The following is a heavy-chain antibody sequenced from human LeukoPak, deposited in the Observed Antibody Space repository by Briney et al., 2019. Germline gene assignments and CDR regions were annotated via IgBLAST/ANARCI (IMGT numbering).Heavy chain of an antibody. J-gene: IGHJ4*02. CDR3: TKSGSSVFWS. D-gene: IGHD3-3*02. Sequence: GGSLRLSCAASGFTFANHWMSWVRQAPGKGLEWVANIRDDGSDKYYVDSVKGRLTVSRDNVKNSLFLQMNSLRVDDTAVYYCTKSGSSVFWSWGQGTLVTVSP. V-gene: IGHV3-7*03. CDR2: IRDDGSDK. CDR1: GFTFANHW.